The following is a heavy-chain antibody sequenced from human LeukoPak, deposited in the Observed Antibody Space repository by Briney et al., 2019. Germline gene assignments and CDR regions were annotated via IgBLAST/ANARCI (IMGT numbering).Heavy chain of an antibody. J-gene: IGHJ5*02. CDR1: GYTFTSYH. CDR2: INPNSGGT. CDR3: ARDHPWLVVGWFDP. D-gene: IGHD6-19*01. Sequence: ASVKVSCKASGYTFTSYHIHWVRQAPGQGLEWMGWINPNSGGTNYAQKFQGRVTMTRDTSISTAYMELGRLRSDDTAVYYCARDHPWLVVGWFDPWGQGTLVTVSS. V-gene: IGHV1-2*02.